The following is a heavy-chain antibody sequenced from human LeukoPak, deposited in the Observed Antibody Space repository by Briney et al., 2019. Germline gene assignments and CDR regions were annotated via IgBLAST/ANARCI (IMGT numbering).Heavy chain of an antibody. Sequence: PGGSLRLSCAASGFTFSTYSMNWVRQAPGEGLKWVSAISGSADNTDYADSVKGRFTISRDNSKNTLYLQMNSLRAEDTAVYYCAKAYMAYPYPLDYWGQGSLVTVSS. CDR1: GFTFSTYS. J-gene: IGHJ4*02. CDR3: AKAYMAYPYPLDY. D-gene: IGHD2-2*02. V-gene: IGHV3-23*01. CDR2: ISGSADNT.